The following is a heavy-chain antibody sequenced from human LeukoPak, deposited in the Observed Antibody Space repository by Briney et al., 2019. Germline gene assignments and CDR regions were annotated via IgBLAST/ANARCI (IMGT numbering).Heavy chain of an antibody. CDR1: GYTFTGYY. V-gene: IGHV1-2*06. J-gene: IGHJ4*02. CDR3: ARGLDILTGYYEYYFDY. Sequence: ASVKVSCKASGYTFTGYYMHWVRQAPGQGLEWMGRINPNSGGTNYAQKFQGRVTMTRDTSISTAYMELSRLRSDDTAVYYCARGLDILTGYYEYYFDYRGQGTLVTVSS. CDR2: INPNSGGT. D-gene: IGHD3-9*01.